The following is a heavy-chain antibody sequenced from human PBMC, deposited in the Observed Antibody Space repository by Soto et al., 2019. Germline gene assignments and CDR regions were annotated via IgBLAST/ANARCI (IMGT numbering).Heavy chain of an antibody. CDR3: TRDRYIEYYDFWSGYFPGKTPDY. D-gene: IGHD3-3*01. Sequence: HPGGSLRLSXAASGFTFSGSAMHWVRQASGKGLEWVGRIRSKANSYATAYAASVKGRFTISRDDSKNTAYLQMNSLKTEDTAVYYCTRDRYIEYYDFWSGYFPGKTPDYWGQGTLVTVSS. CDR1: GFTFSGSA. V-gene: IGHV3-73*01. J-gene: IGHJ4*02. CDR2: IRSKANSYAT.